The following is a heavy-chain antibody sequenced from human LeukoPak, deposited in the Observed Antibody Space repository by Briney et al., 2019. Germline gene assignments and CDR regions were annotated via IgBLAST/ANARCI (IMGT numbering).Heavy chain of an antibody. J-gene: IGHJ3*02. CDR1: GYTFTGYY. Sequence: ASVKVSCKASGYTFTGYYMHWVRQAPGQGLEWMGWINTNNGNPTYAQDFPGRFVFSLDTSLSTAYLQMRSLKSDDTAVYYFALGSGSPDTFDIWGEGKMLTVSS. D-gene: IGHD3-22*01. CDR2: INTNNGNP. CDR3: ALGSGSPDTFDI. V-gene: IGHV7-4-1*02.